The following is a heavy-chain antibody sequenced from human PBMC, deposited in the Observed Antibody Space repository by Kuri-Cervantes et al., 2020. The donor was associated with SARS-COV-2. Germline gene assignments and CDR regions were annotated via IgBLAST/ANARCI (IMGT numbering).Heavy chain of an antibody. V-gene: IGHV3-11*04. CDR3: ASPIYCSSTSCYLGRSHDAFDI. CDR1: GFTFSDYY. J-gene: IGHJ3*02. CDR2: ISSSGSTI. D-gene: IGHD2-2*01. Sequence: GGSLRLSCAASGFTFSDYYMSWIRQAPGKGLEWVSYISSSGSTIYYADSVKGRFTISRDNAKNSLYLKMNSLRAEDTAVYYCASPIYCSSTSCYLGRSHDAFDIWGQGTMVTVSS.